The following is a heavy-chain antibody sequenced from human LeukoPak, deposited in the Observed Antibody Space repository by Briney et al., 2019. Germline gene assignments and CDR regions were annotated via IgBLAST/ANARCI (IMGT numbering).Heavy chain of an antibody. J-gene: IGHJ4*02. CDR2: IIPILGIA. Sequence: GASVKVSCKASGGTFSSYAISWVRQAPGQGLEWMGRIIPILGIANYAQKFQGRVTITADKSTSTAYMELSSLRSEDTAVYYCARSGYSGYDEIDYWGQGTLVTVSS. D-gene: IGHD5-12*01. CDR3: ARSGYSGYDEIDY. V-gene: IGHV1-69*04. CDR1: GGTFSSYA.